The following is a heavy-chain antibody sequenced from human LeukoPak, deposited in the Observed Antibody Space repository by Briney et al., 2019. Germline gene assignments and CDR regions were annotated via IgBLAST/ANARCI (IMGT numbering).Heavy chain of an antibody. V-gene: IGHV1-2*06. D-gene: IGHD3-22*01. CDR1: GYTFTGYY. CDR2: INPDSGDT. J-gene: IGHJ4*02. Sequence: ASVKVSCKASGYTFTGYYMHWVRQAPGQGLEWMGRINPDSGDTNYAQNFQGRVTMTWDTSISTAYMELSSLRPDDTAVYYCARGGKSYYDSSGYYDRPPDYWGQGTLVTVSS. CDR3: ARGGKSYYDSSGYYDRPPDY.